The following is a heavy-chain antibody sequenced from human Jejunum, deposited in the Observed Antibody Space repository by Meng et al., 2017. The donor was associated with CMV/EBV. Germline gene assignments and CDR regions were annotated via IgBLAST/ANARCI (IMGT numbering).Heavy chain of an antibody. CDR2: ISPTEST. CDR3: ERSTCTKSSCHTENFDY. V-gene: IGHV4-4*02. D-gene: IGHD2-2*02. Sequence: SIRSHAWWGCVRQPRGKGRVWVAEISPTESTTYTPSLRSRVTISRDKSKAQFSLKVTSVTAAATAVYDCERSTCTKSSCHTENFDYWGPGTLVTVSS. J-gene: IGHJ4*02. CDR1: SIRSHAW.